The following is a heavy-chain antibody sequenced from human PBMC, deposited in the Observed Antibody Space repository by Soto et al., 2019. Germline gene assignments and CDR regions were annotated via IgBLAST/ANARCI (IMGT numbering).Heavy chain of an antibody. J-gene: IGHJ6*02. CDR2: ISTSGRTT. CDR1: GFTFSSYE. V-gene: IGHV3-48*03. Sequence: HPGGSLRLSCTASGFTFSSYELNWVRQAPGKGLEWVSYISTSGRTTYYADSVKGRFTISRDNAQNSLYLQMNSLRAEDTAVYYCARDYEDSRSFFHYSYGMDVWGQGTTVTVSS. CDR3: ARDYEDSRSFFHYSYGMDV. D-gene: IGHD6-6*01.